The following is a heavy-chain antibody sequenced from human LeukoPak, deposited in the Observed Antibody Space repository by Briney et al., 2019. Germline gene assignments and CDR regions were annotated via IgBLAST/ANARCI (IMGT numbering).Heavy chain of an antibody. D-gene: IGHD3-22*01. CDR3: AKDLETMIVVGVAFDI. CDR1: GFTFSSYA. CDR2: ISYDGSNK. Sequence: PGGSLRLSCAASGFTFSSYAMHWVRQAPGKGLEWVAVISYDGSNKYYADSVKGRFTISRDNSKNTLYLQMNSLRAEDTAVYYCAKDLETMIVVGVAFDIWGQGTMVTVSS. V-gene: IGHV3-30*18. J-gene: IGHJ3*02.